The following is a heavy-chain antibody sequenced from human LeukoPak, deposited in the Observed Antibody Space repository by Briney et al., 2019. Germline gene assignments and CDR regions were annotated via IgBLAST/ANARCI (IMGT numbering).Heavy chain of an antibody. CDR2: ISSSGSIT. Sequence: GGSLRLSCAASGFTFTSYGMSWVRQAPGKGLEWISYISSSGSITFYADSEKGRFTISRDNARNSLYLQMNSLRAEDTAVYYCASTRSTSDWYTRGFEYWGQGTLVTVSS. J-gene: IGHJ4*02. CDR3: ASTRSTSDWYTRGFEY. V-gene: IGHV3-48*04. D-gene: IGHD6-19*01. CDR1: GFTFTSYG.